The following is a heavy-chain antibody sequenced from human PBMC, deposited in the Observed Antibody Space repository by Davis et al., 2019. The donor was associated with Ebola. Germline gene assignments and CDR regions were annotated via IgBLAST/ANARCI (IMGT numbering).Heavy chain of an antibody. Sequence: ESLKISCAASGFTFSSSVMSWIRQPPGKGLEWIGEINHSGSTNYNPSLKSRVTISVDTSKNQFSLKLSSVTAADTAVYYCARLPATYYYDSSGYYSYYYGMDVWGKGTTVTVSS. V-gene: IGHV4-34*01. CDR3: ARLPATYYYDSSGYYSYYYGMDV. D-gene: IGHD3-22*01. CDR1: GFTFSSSV. CDR2: INHSGST. J-gene: IGHJ6*04.